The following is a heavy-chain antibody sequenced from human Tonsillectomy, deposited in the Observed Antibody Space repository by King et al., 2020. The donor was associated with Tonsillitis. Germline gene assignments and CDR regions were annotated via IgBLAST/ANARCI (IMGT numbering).Heavy chain of an antibody. Sequence: QLQESGPGLVKPSETLSLTCAVSGYSINSGYYWGWVRRPPGKGLEWIGSIYHSGSTYYNPSLKSRVTISVDTSKNQFSLKLSSVTAADTAVYYCAQSGLYSGYDLGKYYFDYWGQGTLVTVSS. V-gene: IGHV4-38-2*01. CDR1: GYSINSGYY. CDR3: AQSGLYSGYDLGKYYFDY. J-gene: IGHJ4*02. CDR2: IYHSGST. D-gene: IGHD5-12*01.